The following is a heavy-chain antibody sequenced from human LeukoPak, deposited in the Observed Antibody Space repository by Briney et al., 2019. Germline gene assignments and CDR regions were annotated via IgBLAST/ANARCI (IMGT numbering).Heavy chain of an antibody. J-gene: IGHJ4*02. CDR3: ARGQANCSGGSCYSAYYFDY. V-gene: IGHV4-34*01. D-gene: IGHD2-15*01. CDR2: INHSGST. CDR1: SGSFSGYY. Sequence: SETLSLTCAVYSGSFSGYYWSWIRQPPGKGLEGIGEINHSGSTNYNPSLKSRVTISVDTSKNQFSLKLSSVTAADTAVYYCARGQANCSGGSCYSAYYFDYWGQGTLVTVSS.